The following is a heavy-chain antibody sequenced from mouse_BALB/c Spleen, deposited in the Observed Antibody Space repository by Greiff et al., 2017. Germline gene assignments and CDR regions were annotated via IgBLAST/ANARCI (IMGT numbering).Heavy chain of an antibody. J-gene: IGHJ4*01. D-gene: IGHD1-1*02. CDR3: ARGGKNYGLYYAMDY. Sequence: EVQLQQSGPELVKPGASVKVSCKASGYAFTSYNMYWVKQSHGKSLEWIGYISCYNGATSYNQKFKGKATFTVDTSSSTAYMQFNSLTSEDSAVYYCARGGKNYGLYYAMDYWGQGTSVTVSS. CDR1: GYAFTSYN. V-gene: IGHV1S135*01. CDR2: ISCYNGAT.